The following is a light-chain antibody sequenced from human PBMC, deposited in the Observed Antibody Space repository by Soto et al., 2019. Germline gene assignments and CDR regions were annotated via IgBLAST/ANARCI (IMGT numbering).Light chain of an antibody. J-gene: IGKJ1*01. Sequence: DIVMTQSPDSLAVSLGERATINCKSSQSLLSSANNKNFLAWFQQKPGQSPNLLFYWASTRESGVPDRFSGSGSGKEFTLSISSLQAEDVAVYYCKQYYSAPQTFGPGIKVEIK. CDR3: KQYYSAPQT. CDR2: WAS. V-gene: IGKV4-1*01. CDR1: QSLLSSANNKNF.